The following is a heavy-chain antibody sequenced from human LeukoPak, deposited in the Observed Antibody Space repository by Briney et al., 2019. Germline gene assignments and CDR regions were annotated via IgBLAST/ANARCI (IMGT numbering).Heavy chain of an antibody. V-gene: IGHV4-59*08. D-gene: IGHD6-13*01. CDR2: IYYSGST. CDR1: GGSISSYY. J-gene: IGHJ5*02. CDR3: ARHRYSSSWYYWFDP. Sequence: SETLSLTCTVSGGSISSYYWSWIRQPPGKGLEWIGYIYYSGSTNYNPSLKSRVTISVDPSKNQFSLKLSSVTAADTAVYYCARHRYSSSWYYWFDPWGQGTLVTVSS.